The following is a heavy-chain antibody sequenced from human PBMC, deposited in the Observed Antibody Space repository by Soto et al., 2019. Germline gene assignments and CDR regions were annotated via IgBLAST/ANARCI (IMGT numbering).Heavy chain of an antibody. CDR2: IYYSGST. V-gene: IGHV4-39*01. J-gene: IGHJ4*02. CDR1: GDSISSSDYY. Sequence: PSETLSLTCTVSGDSISSSDYYWGWIRQPPGKGLEWIGSIYYSGSTNYNPSLKSRVTISVDTSKNQFSLKLNSMTAADTAVYYCARHNYGSGSTYFDYWGQGTLVTVSS. D-gene: IGHD3-10*01. CDR3: ARHNYGSGSTYFDY.